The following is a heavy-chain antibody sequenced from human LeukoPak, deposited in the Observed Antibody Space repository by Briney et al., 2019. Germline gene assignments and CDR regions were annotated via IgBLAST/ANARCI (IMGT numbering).Heavy chain of an antibody. V-gene: IGHV3-7*03. Sequence: GGSLRLSCAASGFAFSDSWMTWIRQAPGKGLEWVAFIKEDGSEKNYVDSVKGRFSISRDNAKNSLYLQMNSLRVEDTAVYYCANDYFSGSSHRTPLSYWGQGTLVTVSS. J-gene: IGHJ4*02. D-gene: IGHD1-26*01. CDR1: GFAFSDSW. CDR2: IKEDGSEK. CDR3: ANDYFSGSSHRTPLSY.